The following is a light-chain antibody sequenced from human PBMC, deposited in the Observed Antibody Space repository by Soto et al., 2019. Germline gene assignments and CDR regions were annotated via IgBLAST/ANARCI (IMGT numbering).Light chain of an antibody. CDR2: KAS. CDR1: QRISAW. V-gene: IGKV1-5*03. J-gene: IGKJ5*01. Sequence: DIQMTQSPSTLSASVGERVTITCRASQRISAWLAWYQQKPGKAPKLLSYKASNVESGVPSRFSGSGSGTEFTLTISSLQPDDFASYYCQQYHSYPLTFGQGTRLEIK. CDR3: QQYHSYPLT.